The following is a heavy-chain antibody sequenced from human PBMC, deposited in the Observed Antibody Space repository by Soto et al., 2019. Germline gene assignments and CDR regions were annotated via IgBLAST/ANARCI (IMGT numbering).Heavy chain of an antibody. CDR1: DGSMNSDSSY. J-gene: IGHJ4*02. V-gene: IGHV4-39*01. CDR2: INHSGST. D-gene: IGHD3-22*01. Sequence: QLQLQESGPGLVKPSETLSLTCRVSDGSMNSDSSYWGWIRQPPGKGLEWIGVINHSGSTYHNLSLKGRVTMSVDASRNQFCLKLTSMTAADTAVYYCARLGGYVSVGYYYLWDSWVQGTLVTVSS. CDR3: ARLGGYVSVGYYYLWDS.